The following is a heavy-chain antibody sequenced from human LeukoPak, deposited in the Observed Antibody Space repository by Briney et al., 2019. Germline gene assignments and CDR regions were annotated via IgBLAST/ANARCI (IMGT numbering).Heavy chain of an antibody. Sequence: SGGSLRLSCAASGFTFSSYAMSWVRQAPGKGLEWVSAISGSGGSTYYADSVKGRFTISRDNSRNTLYLQMNSLRAEDTAVYYCAKDPGYSSSWHQGYYFDYWGQGTLVTVSS. CDR3: AKDPGYSSSWHQGYYFDY. V-gene: IGHV3-23*01. J-gene: IGHJ4*02. CDR2: ISGSGGST. CDR1: GFTFSSYA. D-gene: IGHD6-13*01.